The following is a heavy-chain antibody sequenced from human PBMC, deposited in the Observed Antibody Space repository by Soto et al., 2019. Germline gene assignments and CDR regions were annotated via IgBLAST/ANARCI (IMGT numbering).Heavy chain of an antibody. CDR2: IYYSGST. D-gene: IGHD2-2*01. CDR3: ARDPGSSTSYFNWFDP. CDR1: GGSISSGGYY. J-gene: IGHJ5*02. V-gene: IGHV4-31*03. Sequence: SETLSLTCTVSGGSISSGGYYWSWIRQHPGKGLEWIGYIYYSGSTYYNPSLKSRVTISVDTSKNQFSLKLSSVTAADTAVYYCARDPGSSTSYFNWFDPWGQGTMVTV.